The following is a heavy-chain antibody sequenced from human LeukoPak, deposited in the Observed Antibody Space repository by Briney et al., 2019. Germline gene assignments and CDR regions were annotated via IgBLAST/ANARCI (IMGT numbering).Heavy chain of an antibody. Sequence: GESLNISCQASGYSFTSSWIGWARQMPGKGLEWMAIINPGDTDTRYSPSFQGQVTISADKSISTVYLQWGSLKASDTAMYYCARRPFETTVVPWDFYWGQGTQVTVSS. V-gene: IGHV5-51*01. D-gene: IGHD4-17*01. CDR1: GYSFTSSW. J-gene: IGHJ4*02. CDR3: ARRPFETTVVPWDFY. CDR2: INPGDTDT.